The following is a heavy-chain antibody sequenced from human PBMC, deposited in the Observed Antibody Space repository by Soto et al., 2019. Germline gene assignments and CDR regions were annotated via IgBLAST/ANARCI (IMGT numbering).Heavy chain of an antibody. D-gene: IGHD3-3*01. CDR3: AKDLRPRTYYDFWSGHYYYYGMDV. CDR2: ISYDGSNK. V-gene: IGHV3-30*18. Sequence: GGSLRLSCAASGFTFSSHGMHWVRQAPGKGLEWVAVISYDGSNKYYADSVKGRFTISRDNSKNTLYLQMNSLRAEDTAVYYCAKDLRPRTYYDFWSGHYYYYGMDVWGQGTTVTVSS. CDR1: GFTFSSHG. J-gene: IGHJ6*02.